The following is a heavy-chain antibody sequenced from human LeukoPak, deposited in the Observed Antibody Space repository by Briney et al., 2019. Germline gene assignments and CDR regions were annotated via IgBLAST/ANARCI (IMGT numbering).Heavy chain of an antibody. D-gene: IGHD5-12*01. V-gene: IGHV4-4*07. J-gene: IGHJ4*02. CDR2: IYTSGST. CDR3: ARGAGYSGYDLGLYYFDY. Sequence: SETLSLTCAVSGGSISSYYWSWIRQPAGKGLEWIGRIYTSGSTNYNPSLKSRVTMSADTSKNQFSLKLSSVTAADTAVYYCARGAGYSGYDLGLYYFDYWGQGTLVTVSS. CDR1: GGSISSYY.